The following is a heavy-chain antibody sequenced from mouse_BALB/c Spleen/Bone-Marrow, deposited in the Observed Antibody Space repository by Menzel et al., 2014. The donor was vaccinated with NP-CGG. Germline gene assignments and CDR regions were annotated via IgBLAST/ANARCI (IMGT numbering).Heavy chain of an antibody. CDR2: INPDSSTI. V-gene: IGHV4-1*02. Sequence: EVKLVESGGGLVQPGGSLKLSCAASGFDFSRYWVSWVRQAPGKRPEWIGAINPDSSTINYTPSLEDKFIISRDNAKSTLYLQMSKVRSEDTALYYCARPNGSPYAMDYWGQGTSVTVSS. CDR1: GFDFSRYW. CDR3: ARPNGSPYAMDY. D-gene: IGHD2-2*01. J-gene: IGHJ4*01.